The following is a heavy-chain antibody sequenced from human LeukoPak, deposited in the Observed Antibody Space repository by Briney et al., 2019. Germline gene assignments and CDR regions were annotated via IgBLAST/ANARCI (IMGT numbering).Heavy chain of an antibody. V-gene: IGHV3-74*01. CDR2: INSDGSST. D-gene: IGHD3-10*01. CDR1: GSTFSSYW. J-gene: IGHJ3*02. CDR3: ARDGYYYGSGLTFDI. Sequence: PGGSLRLSCASSGSTFSSYWMRWVRHAPAKGLGWVSRINSDGSSTSYADSVKGRFTISRDNAKNTLYMQMNSLRAEDTAVYYCARDGYYYGSGLTFDIWGQGTMVTVSS.